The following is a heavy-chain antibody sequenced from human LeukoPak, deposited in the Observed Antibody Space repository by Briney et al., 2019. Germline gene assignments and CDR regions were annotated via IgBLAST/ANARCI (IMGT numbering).Heavy chain of an antibody. Sequence: SETLSLTCTVSGYSISSGYYWGWIRPPPGEGLEWIGAISNSGDTYYKPSLKSRLTLSMATLKNQFSLTVRSVTAADTAVYYCARAPGSGWSDWGQGTLVTVSS. CDR3: ARAPGSGWSD. D-gene: IGHD6-19*01. CDR1: GYSISSGYY. J-gene: IGHJ1*01. V-gene: IGHV4-38-2*02. CDR2: ISNSGDT.